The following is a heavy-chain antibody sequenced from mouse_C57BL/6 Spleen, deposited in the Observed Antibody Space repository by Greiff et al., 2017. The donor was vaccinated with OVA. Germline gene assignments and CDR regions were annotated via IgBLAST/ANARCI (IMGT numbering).Heavy chain of an antibody. V-gene: IGHV5-17*01. J-gene: IGHJ1*03. CDR1: GFTFSDYG. Sequence: EVMLVESGGGLVKPGGSLKLSCAASGFTFSDYGMHWVRQAPEKGLEWVAYISSGSSTIYYADTVKGRFTISRDNAKNTLFLQMTSLRSEDTAMYYCARDISGYFDVWGTGTTVTVSS. CDR2: ISSGSSTI. CDR3: ARDISGYFDV.